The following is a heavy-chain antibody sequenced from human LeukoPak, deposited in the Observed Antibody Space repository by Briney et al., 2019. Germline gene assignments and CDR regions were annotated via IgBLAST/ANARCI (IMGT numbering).Heavy chain of an antibody. Sequence: SQTLPLTCTVSGGSISSGSYYWSWIRQPAGKGLEWIGRIYTSGSTNYNPSLKSRVTISVDTSKNQFSLKLSSVTAADTAVYYCARDAGWSGSDAFDIWGQGTMVTVSS. CDR2: IYTSGST. V-gene: IGHV4-61*02. D-gene: IGHD3-3*01. CDR3: ARDAGWSGSDAFDI. J-gene: IGHJ3*02. CDR1: GGSISSGSYY.